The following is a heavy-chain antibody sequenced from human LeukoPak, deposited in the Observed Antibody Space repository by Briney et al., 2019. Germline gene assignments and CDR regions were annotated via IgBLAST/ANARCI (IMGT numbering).Heavy chain of an antibody. CDR1: GGAIGNNY. Sequence: PSETLSLTCTVSGGAIGNNYWSWIRQPPGKGLEWIGYIYYSGGTNYKPSLKSRVTMSVDTSKNQISLKLSSVTAADTAVYYCARGGWSLDPWGQGTLVTVSS. D-gene: IGHD2-15*01. J-gene: IGHJ5*02. V-gene: IGHV4-59*01. CDR2: IYYSGGT. CDR3: ARGGWSLDP.